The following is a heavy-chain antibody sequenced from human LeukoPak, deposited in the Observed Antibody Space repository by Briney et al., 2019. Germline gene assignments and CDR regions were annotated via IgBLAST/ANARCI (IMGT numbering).Heavy chain of an antibody. D-gene: IGHD2-2*01. CDR1: GFTFSSYA. J-gene: IGHJ6*02. V-gene: IGHV3-30-3*01. Sequence: GGSLRLSCAASGFTFSSYAMHWVRQAPGKGLEWVAVISYDGSNKYYADSVKGRFTISRDNSKNTLYLQMNSLRAEDTAVYYCARDRSPPSVVPAANPSLTLLRYYYYGMDVWGQGTTVTVSS. CDR3: ARDRSPPSVVPAANPSLTLLRYYYYGMDV. CDR2: ISYDGSNK.